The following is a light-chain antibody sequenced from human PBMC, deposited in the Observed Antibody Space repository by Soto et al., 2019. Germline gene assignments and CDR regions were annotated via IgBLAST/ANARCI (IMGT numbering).Light chain of an antibody. Sequence: QSALAQPASVSGSPGQSITISCTGTSSDIGAHNYVSWYQQYPGKAPRLIFDAVTVRPSGVSDRFSGSKSGNTASLTVSGLQADDEADYYCASYTSTTPQVFGGGTKLTVL. CDR2: AVT. CDR1: SSDIGAHNY. CDR3: ASYTSTTPQV. J-gene: IGLJ3*02. V-gene: IGLV2-14*03.